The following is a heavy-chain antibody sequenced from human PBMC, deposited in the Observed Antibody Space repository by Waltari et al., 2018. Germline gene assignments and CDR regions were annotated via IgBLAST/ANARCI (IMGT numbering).Heavy chain of an antibody. Sequence: EVQLLESGGGLVQPGGSLRLSCVASGFTFSSYAMSWVRQAPGKGLEWVSVIYSGGSTYYADSVKGRFTISRDNSKNTLYLQMNSLRAEDTAVYYCAKGYGSGSYYTYWGQGTLVTVSS. CDR1: GFTFSSYA. J-gene: IGHJ4*02. CDR3: AKGYGSGSYYTY. V-gene: IGHV3-23*03. CDR2: IYSGGST. D-gene: IGHD3-10*01.